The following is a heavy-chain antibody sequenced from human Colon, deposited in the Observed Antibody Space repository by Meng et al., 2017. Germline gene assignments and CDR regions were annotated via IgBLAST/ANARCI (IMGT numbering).Heavy chain of an antibody. Sequence: QVQLQESGPGLRGASETPSLTVTVSGASGSSGNHYGSWIRQPPGRGLEYSGDVDDSGSPHYNPSLKSRVTMSVDTSKKQLSLKLSSVTAADTAVYYCAGGPWEFDYWGQGTLVTVSS. V-gene: IGHV4-61*01. D-gene: IGHD1-26*01. J-gene: IGHJ4*02. CDR2: VDDSGSP. CDR1: GASGSSGNHY. CDR3: AGGPWEFDY.